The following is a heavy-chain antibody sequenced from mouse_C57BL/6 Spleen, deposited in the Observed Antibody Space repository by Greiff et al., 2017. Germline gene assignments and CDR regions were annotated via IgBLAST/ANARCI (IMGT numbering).Heavy chain of an antibody. D-gene: IGHD1-1*01. Sequence: VQLQQPGAELVMPGASVKLSCKASGYTFTSYWMHWVKQRPGQGLEWIGEIDPSDSYTNYNQKFKGKATLTVDKSSSTAYMQLSSLTCEDSAVYYGAKRAITTVVASFDYWGQGTTLTVSS. V-gene: IGHV1-69*01. CDR2: IDPSDSYT. CDR1: GYTFTSYW. CDR3: AKRAITTVVASFDY. J-gene: IGHJ2*01.